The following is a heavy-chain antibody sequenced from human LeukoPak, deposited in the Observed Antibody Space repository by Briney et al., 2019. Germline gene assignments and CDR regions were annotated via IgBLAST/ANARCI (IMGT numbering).Heavy chain of an antibody. D-gene: IGHD3-3*01. J-gene: IGHJ4*02. Sequence: SETLSLTCTVSGGSISSYYWSWIRQPPGKGLEWIGYIYYSGNTNYNPSLKSGVTISVDTSKNQFSLKLSSVTAADTAVYYCAKADIPDITIFGVGKGAFDYWGQGTLVTVSS. V-gene: IGHV4-59*01. CDR3: AKADIPDITIFGVGKGAFDY. CDR2: IYYSGNT. CDR1: GGSISSYY.